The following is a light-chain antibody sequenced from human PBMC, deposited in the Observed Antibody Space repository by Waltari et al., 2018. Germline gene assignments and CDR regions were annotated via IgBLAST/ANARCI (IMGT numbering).Light chain of an antibody. CDR2: GGS. Sequence: QSALTQPASVSGSPGQSLTISCTANSSDVGGYRFVSWYHQHPGKAPQLMIYGGSQRPSGISNRFSGSKSGNTASLTISGLRAEDEADYYCCSYTTSSAPGVFGTGTRVTVL. J-gene: IGLJ1*01. CDR3: CSYTTSSAPGV. V-gene: IGLV2-14*02. CDR1: SSDVGGYRF.